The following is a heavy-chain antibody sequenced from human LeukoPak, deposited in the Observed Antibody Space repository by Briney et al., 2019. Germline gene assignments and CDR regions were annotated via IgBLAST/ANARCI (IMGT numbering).Heavy chain of an antibody. J-gene: IGHJ4*02. Sequence: PGGSLRLSCAASGFTFSNAWMSWVRQAPGKGLEWVGRIKSKTDGGTTDYAAPVKGRFTISRGDSKNTLYLQMNSLKTEDTAVYYCTTDPPLPGGATMFSPIDYWGQGTLVTVSS. CDR2: IKSKTDGGTT. V-gene: IGHV3-15*01. CDR1: GFTFSNAW. D-gene: IGHD1-26*01. CDR3: TTDPPLPGGATMFSPIDY.